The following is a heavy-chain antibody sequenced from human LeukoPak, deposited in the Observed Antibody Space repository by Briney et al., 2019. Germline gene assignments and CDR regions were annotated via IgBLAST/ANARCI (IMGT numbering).Heavy chain of an antibody. CDR3: AKRMITFGGVIPPFDY. D-gene: IGHD3-16*02. CDR2: ISYDGSNK. V-gene: IGHV3-30*18. J-gene: IGHJ4*02. Sequence: AGGSLRLSCAASGFTFSSYGMHWVRHAPGKGLEWVAVISYDGSNKYYADSVRGRFTISRDNSKNTLYLQMNSLRAEDTAVYYCAKRMITFGGVIPPFDYWGQGTLVTVSS. CDR1: GFTFSSYG.